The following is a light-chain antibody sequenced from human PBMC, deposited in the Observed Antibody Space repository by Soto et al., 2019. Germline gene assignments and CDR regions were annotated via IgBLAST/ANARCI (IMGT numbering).Light chain of an antibody. V-gene: IGLV2-8*01. CDR2: EVT. Sequence: QSALTQPPSASGFPGQSVTISCTGTSSDVGYYDYVSWYQQHPGRAPKLVIYEVTKRPSGVPDRVSASKSGNTASLTVSGLRAEDEADYYCQSYDSSLSGYVFGTGTKVTV. CDR1: SSDVGYYDY. J-gene: IGLJ1*01. CDR3: QSYDSSLSGYV.